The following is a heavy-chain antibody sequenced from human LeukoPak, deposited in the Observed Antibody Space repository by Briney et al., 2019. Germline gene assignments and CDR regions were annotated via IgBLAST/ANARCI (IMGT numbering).Heavy chain of an antibody. V-gene: IGHV4-61*02. J-gene: IGHJ4*02. CDR3: ARDLRFDYGGNGYFDY. CDR2: IYTSGST. D-gene: IGHD4-23*01. CDR1: GGSISSGSYY. Sequence: NPSETLSLTCTVSGGSISSGSYYWSWIRQPAGKGLEWIGRIYTSGSTNYNPSLKSRVTISVDTSKNQFSLKLSSVTAADTAVYYCARDLRFDYGGNGYFDYWGQGTLVTVSS.